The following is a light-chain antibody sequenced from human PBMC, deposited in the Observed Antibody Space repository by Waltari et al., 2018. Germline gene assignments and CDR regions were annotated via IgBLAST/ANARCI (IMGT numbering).Light chain of an antibody. CDR2: AAS. CDR3: LQHNAYPRT. Sequence: DIQMTQSPSSLSASVGDRVTITCRASQSISSYLNWYQQKPGKAPKLLIYAASSLQSGVPSRFSGSGFESDFTLTISSLPPYDFATYYCLQHNAYPRTFGQVTKLVIK. V-gene: IGKV1-39*01. CDR1: QSISSY. J-gene: IGKJ2*01.